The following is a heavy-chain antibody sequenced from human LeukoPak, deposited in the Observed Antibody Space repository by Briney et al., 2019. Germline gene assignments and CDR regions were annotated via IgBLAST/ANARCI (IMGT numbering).Heavy chain of an antibody. CDR3: ARLGPNYGDYDPVDY. CDR2: IYHSGST. CDR1: GGSISSNNW. D-gene: IGHD4-17*01. J-gene: IGHJ4*02. Sequence: TSGTLSLTCAVSGGSISSNNWWSWVRQPPGKGLEWIGEIYHSGSTNYNPSLKSRVTISVDTSKNQFSLKLSSVTAADTAVYYCARLGPNYGDYDPVDYWGQGTLVTVSS. V-gene: IGHV4-4*02.